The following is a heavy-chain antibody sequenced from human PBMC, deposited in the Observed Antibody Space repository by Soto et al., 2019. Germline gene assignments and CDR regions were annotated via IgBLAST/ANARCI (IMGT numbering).Heavy chain of an antibody. J-gene: IGHJ4*02. Sequence: SVKVAFKASRGTLSTYGNTWVRQAPEKGLEWMGGIIPIFGTIKYAENFHGRVTITADESTSTAYMELSSLRSEDTAMYYCARGPHFGSYYGWPSYFDYWGQGTLVTVSS. D-gene: IGHD1-26*01. CDR2: IIPIFGTI. CDR3: ARGPHFGSYYGWPSYFDY. V-gene: IGHV1-69*13. CDR1: RGTLSTYG.